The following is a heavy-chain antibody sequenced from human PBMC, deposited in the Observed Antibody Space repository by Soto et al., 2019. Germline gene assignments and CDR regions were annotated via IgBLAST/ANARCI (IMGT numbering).Heavy chain of an antibody. V-gene: IGHV1-2*02. CDR1: GYSFTGYY. CDR3: AIQNYDSSGYYYAGEAIDS. Sequence: XPVKVSCNAAGYSFTGYYIHWGRRAPGQGLEWMGWINPNSGGTNYAQKFQCRVTMTRDTSISTAYMELSSLRSDDTAVYYCAIQNYDSSGYYYAGEAIDSWGQGTLVTVSS. D-gene: IGHD3-22*01. CDR2: INPNSGGT. J-gene: IGHJ4*02.